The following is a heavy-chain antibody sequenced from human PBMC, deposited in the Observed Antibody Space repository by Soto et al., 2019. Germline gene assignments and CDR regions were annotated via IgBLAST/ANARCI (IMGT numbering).Heavy chain of an antibody. CDR2: IYYSGST. CDR3: ARLYYDILTGDYYYYMDV. CDR1: GGSISSYY. V-gene: IGHV4-59*01. J-gene: IGHJ6*03. D-gene: IGHD3-9*01. Sequence: SETLSLTCTVSGGSISSYYWSWIRQPPGKGLEWIGYIYYSGSTNYNPSLKSRVTISVDTSKSQFSLKLSSVTAADTAVYYCARLYYDILTGDYYYYMDVWGKGTTVTVSS.